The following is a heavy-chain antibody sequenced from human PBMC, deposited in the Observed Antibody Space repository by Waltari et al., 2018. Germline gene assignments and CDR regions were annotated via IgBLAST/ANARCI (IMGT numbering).Heavy chain of an antibody. D-gene: IGHD6-13*01. V-gene: IGHV1-69*14. Sequence: QVQLVQSGAEVKKPGSSVKVSCKASGGTFSSYAISWVRQAPGQGLEWMGGIIPIFGTANYAQKFQGRVTITADKSTSTAYMELSSLRSEDTAVYYCARDTPQGMWGIAAAARFDPWGQGTLVTVSS. J-gene: IGHJ5*02. CDR1: GGTFSSYA. CDR2: IIPIFGTA. CDR3: ARDTPQGMWGIAAAARFDP.